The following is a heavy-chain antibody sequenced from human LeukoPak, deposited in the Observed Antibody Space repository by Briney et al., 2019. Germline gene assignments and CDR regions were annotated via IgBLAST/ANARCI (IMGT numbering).Heavy chain of an antibody. J-gene: IGHJ6*03. CDR3: ARCSYSYYYMDV. CDR1: GYSISSGFY. V-gene: IGHV4-38-2*01. Sequence: SETLSLTCAVSGYSISSGFYWGWIRQPPGKGLEWIGNVFHSGTTYYNPSLKSRVTISVDTSKNQFSLKLTSVTAADTALYYFARCSYSYYYMDVWGKGTTVTVSS. D-gene: IGHD2-21*01. CDR2: VFHSGTT.